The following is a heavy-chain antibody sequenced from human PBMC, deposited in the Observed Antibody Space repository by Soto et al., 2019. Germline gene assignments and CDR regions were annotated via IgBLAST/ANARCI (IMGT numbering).Heavy chain of an antibody. J-gene: IGHJ6*02. D-gene: IGHD6-19*01. Sequence: GGSLRLSCAASSFTLSSYWLSWVRQAPGKGLEWVATIKQDGSENYYVDSVKGRFTISRDSAKNPLYLQMSSLRADDTAVYYCARDGPFISVAAPAFQYAMDVWGQGTTVTVSS. CDR2: IKQDGSEN. V-gene: IGHV3-7*03. CDR3: ARDGPFISVAAPAFQYAMDV. CDR1: SFTLSSYW.